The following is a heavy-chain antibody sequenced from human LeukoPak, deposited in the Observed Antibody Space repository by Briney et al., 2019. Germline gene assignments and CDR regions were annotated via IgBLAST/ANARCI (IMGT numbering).Heavy chain of an antibody. J-gene: IGHJ4*02. CDR3: ARGEAYYDSTGYYQLDY. CDR2: ISSSSSTI. V-gene: IGHV3-48*01. D-gene: IGHD3-22*01. Sequence: PGGSLRLSCAASGFTVSSNYMSWVRQAPGKGLEWVSYISSSSSTIYYADSVKGRFTISRGNSKNTLYLQMNSLRAEDTAVYYCARGEAYYDSTGYYQLDYWGQGTLVTVSS. CDR1: GFTVSSNY.